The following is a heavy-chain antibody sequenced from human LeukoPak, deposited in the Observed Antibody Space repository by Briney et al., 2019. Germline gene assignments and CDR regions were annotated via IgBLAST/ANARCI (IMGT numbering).Heavy chain of an antibody. D-gene: IGHD3-10*01. Sequence: PGGSLRLSCAASGFTFSSYAMSWVRQAPGKGLEWVSAISGSGGSTYYADSVKGRFTISRDNSKNTLHLQMNSLRAEDTAIYYCAKDRSSIMARNGMDVWGQGTTVTVSS. CDR1: GFTFSSYA. CDR2: ISGSGGST. V-gene: IGHV3-23*01. CDR3: AKDRSSIMARNGMDV. J-gene: IGHJ6*02.